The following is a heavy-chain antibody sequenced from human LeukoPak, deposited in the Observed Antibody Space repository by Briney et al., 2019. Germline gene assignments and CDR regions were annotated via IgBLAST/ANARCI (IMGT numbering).Heavy chain of an antibody. CDR2: IYYSGST. CDR1: GGSISSGDYY. V-gene: IGHV4-30-4*01. CDR3: ARDLGYGGNSGIGY. D-gene: IGHD4-23*01. J-gene: IGHJ4*02. Sequence: SETLSLTCTVSGGSISSGDYYWSWIRQPPGKGLEWIGYIYYSGSTYYNPSLKSRVTISVDTSKNQFSLKLSSVTAADTAVYYCARDLGYGGNSGIGYWGQGTLVTVSS.